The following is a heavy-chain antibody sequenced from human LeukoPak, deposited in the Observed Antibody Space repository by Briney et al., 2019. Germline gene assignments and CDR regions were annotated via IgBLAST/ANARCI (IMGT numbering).Heavy chain of an antibody. CDR2: THSDGSA. D-gene: IGHD5-12*01. Sequence: GGSLRLSCAASGFTVSNNCMSWVRQAPGKGLEWVSETHSDGSASHADSVKGRFTNSRDNSKNTLYLQMNSLRAEDTAVYYCAFSGNWGQGTLVTVSS. J-gene: IGHJ4*02. CDR3: AFSGN. CDR1: GFTVSNNC. V-gene: IGHV3-66*01.